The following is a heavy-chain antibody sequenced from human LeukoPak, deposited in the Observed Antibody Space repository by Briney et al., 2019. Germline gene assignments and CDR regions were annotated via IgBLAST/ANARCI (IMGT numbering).Heavy chain of an antibody. CDR3: AKTDSSGYFQYYFDY. CDR2: ISGSGGST. V-gene: IGHV3-23*01. CDR1: GFTFSSYG. D-gene: IGHD3-22*01. J-gene: IGHJ4*02. Sequence: PGGSLRLSCAASGFTFSSYGMSWVRQAPGKGLEWVSAISGSGGSTYYADSVKGRFTISRDNSKNTLYLQMNSLRAEDTAVYYCAKTDSSGYFQYYFDYWGQGNLVTVSS.